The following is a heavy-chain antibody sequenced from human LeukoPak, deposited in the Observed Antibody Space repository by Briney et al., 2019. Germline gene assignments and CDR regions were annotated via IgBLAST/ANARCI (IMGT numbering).Heavy chain of an antibody. Sequence: SETLSLTCTVSGGSIGSYFWSWIRQPPGKGLEWIGYNSGSTKYNPSLKSRVTISVDTSKNQFSLKLSSVTAADTAVYYCARTFSESYYYYGMDVWGQGTTVTVSS. V-gene: IGHV4-59*08. D-gene: IGHD1-26*01. CDR2: NSGST. CDR1: GGSIGSYF. J-gene: IGHJ6*02. CDR3: ARTFSESYYYYGMDV.